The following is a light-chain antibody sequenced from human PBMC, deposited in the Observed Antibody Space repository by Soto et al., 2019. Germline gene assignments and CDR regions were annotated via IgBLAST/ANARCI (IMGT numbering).Light chain of an antibody. CDR1: QSVLYSSNNKNH. Sequence: DIVMTQSPDSLAVSLGERATINCKSSQSVLYSSNNKNHLAWYQQKPGQPPKLLIYWASTRESGVPDRFSGSGSGTDFTLTISSLQAEDVAVYYCQQYYDMPWTFGQGTNVEIK. J-gene: IGKJ1*01. V-gene: IGKV4-1*01. CDR3: QQYYDMPWT. CDR2: WAS.